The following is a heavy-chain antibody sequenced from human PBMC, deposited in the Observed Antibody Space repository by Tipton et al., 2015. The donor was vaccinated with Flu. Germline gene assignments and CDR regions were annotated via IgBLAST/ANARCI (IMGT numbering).Heavy chain of an antibody. J-gene: IGHJ3*02. CDR2: STHSGGT. Sequence: TLSLTCAVHGGSFSGYYWSWIRQPPGKGLGWIGESTHSGGTNYNPSLKSRVTISGDTSKNQFSLTVSSWTAADTAVFYCVGHCSGGRCSHTFDIWGQGTMVTASS. CDR3: VGHCSGGRCSHTFDI. V-gene: IGHV4-34*01. CDR1: GGSFSGYY. D-gene: IGHD2-15*01.